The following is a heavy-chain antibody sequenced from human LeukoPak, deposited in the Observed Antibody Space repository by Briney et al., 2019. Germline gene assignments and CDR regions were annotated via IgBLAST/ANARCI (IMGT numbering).Heavy chain of an antibody. Sequence: SVKVSCKASGGTVSSYAIRGVRQAAGQGLEGMGGIIPIFGTANYAHKFQGSVTVAADEPTSRAYMNVSSLRSEDTAVYYCAREGIAVAGTFGYWGQGTLVTVSP. V-gene: IGHV1-69*01. J-gene: IGHJ4*02. CDR3: AREGIAVAGTFGY. CDR1: GGTVSSYA. D-gene: IGHD6-19*01. CDR2: IIPIFGTA.